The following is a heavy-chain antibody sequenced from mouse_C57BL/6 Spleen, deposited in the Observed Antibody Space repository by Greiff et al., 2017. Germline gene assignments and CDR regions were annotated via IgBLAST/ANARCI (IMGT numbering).Heavy chain of an antibody. D-gene: IGHD1-3*01. V-gene: IGHV1-61*01. CDR2: IYPSDSET. CDR1: GYTFTSYW. Sequence: VQLQQPGAELVRPGSSVKLSCKASGYTFTSYWMAWVKQRPGQGLEWIGNIYPSDSETHYNQKFKDKATLTVDKSSSTAYMQLSSLTSEDSAVYYCARGVGLYYFDYWGQGTTLTVSS. CDR3: ARGVGLYYFDY. J-gene: IGHJ2*01.